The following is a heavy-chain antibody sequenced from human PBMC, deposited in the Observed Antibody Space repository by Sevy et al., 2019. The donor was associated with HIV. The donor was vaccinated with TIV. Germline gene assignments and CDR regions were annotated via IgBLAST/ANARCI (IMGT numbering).Heavy chain of an antibody. CDR3: VRAIAADGSF. CDR2: TKQDGSVK. CDR1: GFSLNSYW. J-gene: IGHJ4*01. V-gene: IGHV3-7*01. Sequence: GGSLRLSCAASGFSLNSYWMSWVRQAPGKGLEWVANTKQDGSVKYYVDSVKGRFTISRDNARNLLYLQMNSLRAEDTGLYYCVRAIAADGSFWGQGTMVTVSS. D-gene: IGHD6-13*01.